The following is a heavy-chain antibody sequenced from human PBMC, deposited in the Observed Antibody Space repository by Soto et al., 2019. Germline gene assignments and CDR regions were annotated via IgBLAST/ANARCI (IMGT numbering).Heavy chain of an antibody. CDR3: ARDGRGPAARVDAFDI. J-gene: IGHJ3*02. D-gene: IGHD2-2*01. V-gene: IGHV1-69*08. CDR1: GGTFSSYT. Sequence: QVQLVQSGAEVKKPGSSVKVSCKASGGTFSSYTISWVRQAPGQGLEWMGRIIPILGIANYAQKFQGRVTITXXKXTXXAYMELSSLRSEDTAVYYCARDGRGPAARVDAFDIWGQGTMVTVSS. CDR2: IIPILGIA.